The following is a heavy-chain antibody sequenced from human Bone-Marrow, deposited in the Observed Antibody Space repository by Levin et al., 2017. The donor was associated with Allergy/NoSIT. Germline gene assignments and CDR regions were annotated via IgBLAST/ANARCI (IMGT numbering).Heavy chain of an antibody. CDR2: ISAYNNKT. CDR1: GYTFTNFG. Sequence: ASVKVSCKASGYTFTNFGFSWVRQAPGQGLEWMGWISAYNNKTKYAPRLQDRVTLTIDPSTSTVYMEVRSLRSDDTAVYFCSREIPSFCSDTCDHLDYWGQGTLVTVSS. D-gene: IGHD3-3*01. J-gene: IGHJ4*02. V-gene: IGHV1-18*01. CDR3: SREIPSFCSDTCDHLDY.